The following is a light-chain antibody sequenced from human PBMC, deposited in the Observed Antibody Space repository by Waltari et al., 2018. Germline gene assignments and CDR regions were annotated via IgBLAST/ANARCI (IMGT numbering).Light chain of an antibody. J-gene: IGKJ2*01. V-gene: IGKV3-15*01. CDR1: QRVSNY. CDR3: QQYIDWPQYT. Sequence: EIVMTQSPAIMSVSPGERVTLSCRASQRVSNYLAWYQQVPGQAPRLLISGAHTRATGVPDRFSGSGSGTDFTLTVSSLQSEDFGVYYCQQYIDWPQYTFGQGTKLEIK. CDR2: GAH.